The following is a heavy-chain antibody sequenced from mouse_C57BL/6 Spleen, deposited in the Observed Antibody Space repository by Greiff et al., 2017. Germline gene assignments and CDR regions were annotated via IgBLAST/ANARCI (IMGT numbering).Heavy chain of an antibody. D-gene: IGHD1-1*01. CDR2: INPGSGGT. CDR3: ARSEYYGSSFAY. J-gene: IGHJ3*01. Sequence: QVQLQQSGAELVRPGTSVKVSCKASGYAFTNYLIEWVKQRPGQGLEWIGVINPGSGGTNYNEKFKGKATLTADKSSSTAYMQLSSLTSDDSAVYFCARSEYYGSSFAYWGQGTLVTVSA. CDR1: GYAFTNYL. V-gene: IGHV1-54*01.